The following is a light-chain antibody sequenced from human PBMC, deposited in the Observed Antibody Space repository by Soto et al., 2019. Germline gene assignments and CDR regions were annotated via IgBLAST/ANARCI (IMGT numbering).Light chain of an antibody. J-gene: IGKJ5*01. V-gene: IGKV3-15*01. CDR2: GAS. Sequence: EIVMTQSPATLSVSPGERATLSCRASQSVGSNLAWYQQTAGQAPRLLIYGASTRATGIPARFSGSGSGTEFTLTISSLQSEDFALYYCQQYNNWPPVTFGQGTRLEIK. CDR1: QSVGSN. CDR3: QQYNNWPPVT.